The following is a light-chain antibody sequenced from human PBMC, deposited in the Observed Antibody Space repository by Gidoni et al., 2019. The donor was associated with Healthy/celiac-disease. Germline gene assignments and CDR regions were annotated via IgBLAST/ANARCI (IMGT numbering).Light chain of an antibody. CDR3: GADHGSGSNFVYV. CDR1: SGYSNYK. V-gene: IGLV9-49*01. CDR2: VGTGGIVG. Sequence: QPVLTPPPSASASLGASVTLTCTLSSGYSNYKVDWYQQRPGKGPRFVMRVGTGGIVGSKGDGIPDRFSVLGSGLNRYLTIKNIQEEDESDYHCGADHGSGSNFVYVFGTGTKVTVL. J-gene: IGLJ1*01.